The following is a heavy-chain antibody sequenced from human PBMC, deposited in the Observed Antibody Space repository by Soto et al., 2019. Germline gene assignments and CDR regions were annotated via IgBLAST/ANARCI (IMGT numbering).Heavy chain of an antibody. D-gene: IGHD6-6*01. CDR1: GGTFSSYA. V-gene: IGHV1-69*06. CDR2: IIPIFGTA. Sequence: SVKVSCKASGGTFSSYAISWVRQAPGQGLEWMGGIIPIFGTANYAQKFQGRVTITADKSTSTAYMELSSLRSEDTAVYYCASIGAARRYWFDPWGQGTLVTVSS. J-gene: IGHJ5*02. CDR3: ASIGAARRYWFDP.